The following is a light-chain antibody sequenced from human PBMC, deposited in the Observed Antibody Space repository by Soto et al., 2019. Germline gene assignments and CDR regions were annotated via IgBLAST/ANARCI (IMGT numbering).Light chain of an antibody. CDR3: AAWDDSLSGSWV. J-gene: IGLJ2*01. Sequence: QSALTQRPSASGTPGQRVTISCSGSSSNSGSNYVYWYQQLPGTAPKLLIYRNNQRPSGVPDRFSGSKSGTSASLAISGLRSEDEADYYCAAWDDSLSGSWVFGGGTKLTVL. CDR2: RNN. CDR1: SSNSGSNY. V-gene: IGLV1-47*01.